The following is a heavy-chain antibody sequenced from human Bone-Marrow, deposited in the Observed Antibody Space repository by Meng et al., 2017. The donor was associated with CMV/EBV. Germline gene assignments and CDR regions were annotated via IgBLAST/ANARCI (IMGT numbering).Heavy chain of an antibody. D-gene: IGHD6-19*01. CDR2: ISGSGGTT. Sequence: GESLKISCAASGFTFSSYAMSWVRQAPGKGLEWVSTISGSGGTTYYADSVKGRFTISRDNSKNTLYLQMNSLRAEDTAVYYCASAGVWQWLSRGDYWGQGTLVTVSS. J-gene: IGHJ4*02. CDR1: GFTFSSYA. V-gene: IGHV3-23*01. CDR3: ASAGVWQWLSRGDY.